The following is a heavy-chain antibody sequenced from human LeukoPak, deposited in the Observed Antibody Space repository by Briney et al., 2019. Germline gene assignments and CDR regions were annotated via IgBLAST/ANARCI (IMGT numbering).Heavy chain of an antibody. CDR2: IYYTGST. V-gene: IGHV4-61*08. CDR1: GASISSDGYY. D-gene: IGHD3-9*01. J-gene: IGHJ3*02. CDR3: ARAPDYDILTFGAFDI. Sequence: SETLSLTCTVSGASISSDGYYWSWIRQPPGKGLEWIGYIYYTGSTTYNPSLKSRVTISVDTSKNQFSLKLSSVTAADTAVYYCARAPDYDILTFGAFDIWGQGTMVTVSS.